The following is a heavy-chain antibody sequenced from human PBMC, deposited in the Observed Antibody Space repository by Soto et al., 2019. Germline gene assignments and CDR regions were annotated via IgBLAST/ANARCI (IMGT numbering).Heavy chain of an antibody. CDR3: ARGGATGTSDY. D-gene: IGHD6-13*01. CDR2: IHSDGSRT. Sequence: GGSLRLSCAASGFTFSSCWMHWVRQAPGKGLVWVSYIHSDGSRTNYADSVRGRFTISRDNAKNTLYLQMNSLRAEDTAVYYCARGGATGTSDYWRQGTMVTVSS. CDR1: GFTFSSCW. J-gene: IGHJ4*02. V-gene: IGHV3-74*01.